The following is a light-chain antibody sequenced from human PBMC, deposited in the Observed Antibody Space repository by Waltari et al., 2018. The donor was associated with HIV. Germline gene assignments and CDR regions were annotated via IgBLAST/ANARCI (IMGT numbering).Light chain of an antibody. CDR2: DSD. CDR3: ATWDASLTVV. Sequence: QSVLTQPPSVSAAPGQKVSISCSGSDSNIGNNYVSWYQQLPGTAPKLLSYDSDKRPSGIPDRFAGSKAGTSATLGIAGLQTGDEDYYYCATWDASLTVVFGGGTKLTVL. J-gene: IGLJ2*01. V-gene: IGLV1-51*01. CDR1: DSNIGNNY.